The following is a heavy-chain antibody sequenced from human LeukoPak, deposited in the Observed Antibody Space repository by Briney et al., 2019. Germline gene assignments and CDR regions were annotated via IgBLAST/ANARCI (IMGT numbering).Heavy chain of an antibody. V-gene: IGHV1-8*01. D-gene: IGHD6-13*01. Sequence: ASVKVSCKVSGYIFTSYDINWVRQATGQGLEWMGWMSPNSGNTGYAQKFQGRVTMTRNTSISTAYMELSSLRSEDTAGYYCARGGGSTWTQRGYFHPWGQGTLVTVSS. CDR3: ARGGGSTWTQRGYFHP. CDR1: GYIFTSYD. J-gene: IGHJ1*01. CDR2: MSPNSGNT.